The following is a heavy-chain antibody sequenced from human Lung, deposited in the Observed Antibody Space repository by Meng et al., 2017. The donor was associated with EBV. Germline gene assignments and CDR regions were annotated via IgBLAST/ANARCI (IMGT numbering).Heavy chain of an antibody. CDR2: IYYSGST. J-gene: IGHJ5*02. CDR3: ARTNYGDYNWFDP. Sequence: QVLLPQWGAGLLKPSETSALTCGVSGRSFSSSYWSWIRQHPGKGLELIGYIYYSGSTYYNPSLRSRVAISIDTSKNQFSLKLTSVTAADTAVYFCARTNYGDYNWFDPWGQGTLVTVSS. CDR1: GRSFSSSY. V-gene: IGHV4-59*06. D-gene: IGHD4-17*01.